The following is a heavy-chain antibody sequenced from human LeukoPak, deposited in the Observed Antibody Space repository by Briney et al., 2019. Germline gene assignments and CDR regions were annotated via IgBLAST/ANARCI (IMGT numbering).Heavy chain of an antibody. V-gene: IGHV3-23*01. D-gene: IGHD3-22*01. CDR1: GFTFNSYA. CDR3: AKRGYYYDSSGYYSRTYFDY. Sequence: PGGSLRLSCAASGFTFNSYALSWVRQAPGKGLQWVSTVSTSGGSTYYADSVKGRFTISRDNSKNTLYLQMNSLRAEDTAVYYCAKRGYYYDSSGYYSRTYFDYWGQGTLVIVSS. J-gene: IGHJ4*02. CDR2: VSTSGGST.